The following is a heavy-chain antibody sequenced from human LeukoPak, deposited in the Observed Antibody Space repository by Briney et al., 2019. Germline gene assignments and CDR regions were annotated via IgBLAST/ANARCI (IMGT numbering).Heavy chain of an antibody. CDR3: ARLRFYSGYFDH. V-gene: IGHV4-59*01. J-gene: IGHJ4*02. CDR1: GDSISTYL. Sequence: SETLSLTCTVSGDSISTYLWSWIRQAPGRGLEWIGYFYNSGDTKLNPSLKSRVTISVDTPKNQYSLKMSSLTTADTAVYFRARLRFYSGYFDHWGQGILVTVSS. D-gene: IGHD2-15*01. CDR2: FYNSGDT.